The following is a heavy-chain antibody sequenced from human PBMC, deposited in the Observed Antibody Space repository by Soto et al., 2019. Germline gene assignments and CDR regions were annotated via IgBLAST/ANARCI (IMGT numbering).Heavy chain of an antibody. V-gene: IGHV4-59*01. CDR2: IYYSGST. J-gene: IGHJ4*02. D-gene: IGHD5-18*01. CDR3: ARSGDTAPDY. CDR1: GGSMSSYY. Sequence: PSETLSLTSTVSGGSMSSYYWSWIQQPPGKGLEWIGYIYYSGSTNYNPSLKSRVTISVDTSKNQFSLKLSSVTAADTAVYYCARSGDTAPDYWGQGTLVTVSS.